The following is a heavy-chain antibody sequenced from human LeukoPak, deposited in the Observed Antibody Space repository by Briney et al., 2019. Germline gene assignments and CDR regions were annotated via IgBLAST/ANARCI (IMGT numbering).Heavy chain of an antibody. CDR2: IRYDGSNK. J-gene: IGHJ5*02. V-gene: IGHV3-30*02. CDR3: ARASDSSGWYGDWFDP. CDR1: GFTFSSYG. D-gene: IGHD6-19*01. Sequence: PGGSLRLSCAASGFTFSSYGMHWVRQAPGKGLEWVAFIRYDGSNKYYADPVKGRFTISRDNSKNTLYLQMNSLRAEDTAVYYCARASDSSGWYGDWFDPWGQGTLVTVSS.